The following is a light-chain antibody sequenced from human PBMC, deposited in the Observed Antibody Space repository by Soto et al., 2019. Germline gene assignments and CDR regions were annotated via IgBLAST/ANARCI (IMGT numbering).Light chain of an antibody. Sequence: DIVMTQSPLSLPVTPGEPASISCRSSQSLRHSNGNNYVDWYLQKPGQSPQLLIYLGSNRASGVPDRFSGRGSGTHFTLRISRVEAEDVGIYYCMQALQTPRTFGQGTKVEIK. CDR2: LGS. CDR1: QSLRHSNGNNY. V-gene: IGKV2-28*01. CDR3: MQALQTPRT. J-gene: IGKJ1*01.